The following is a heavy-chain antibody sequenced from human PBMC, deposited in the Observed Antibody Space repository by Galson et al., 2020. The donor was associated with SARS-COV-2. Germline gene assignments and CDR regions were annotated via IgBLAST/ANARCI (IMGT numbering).Heavy chain of an antibody. J-gene: IGHJ4*02. D-gene: IGHD3-9*01. V-gene: IGHV3-23*01. CDR2: ISGSGGST. Sequence: TGGSLRLSCAASGFTFSSYAMSWVRQAPGKGLEWVSAISGSGGSTYYADSVKGRFTISRDNSKNTLYLQMNSLRAEDTAVYYRAKDAWYYDILTGSWDYWGQGTLVTVSA. CDR3: AKDAWYYDILTGSWDY. CDR1: GFTFSSYA.